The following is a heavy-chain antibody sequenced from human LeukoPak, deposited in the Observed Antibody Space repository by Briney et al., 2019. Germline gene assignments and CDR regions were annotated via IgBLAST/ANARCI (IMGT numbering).Heavy chain of an antibody. CDR2: IYHSGST. J-gene: IGHJ5*02. V-gene: IGHV4-30-2*01. CDR3: ARDHGDYSNYGGLDNWFDP. Sequence: SETLSLTCTVSGGSISSGGYYWSWIRQPPGKGLEWIEYIYHSGSTYYNPSLKCRVTISVDRSKNQFSLKLSSVTAADTAVYYCARDHGDYSNYGGLDNWFDPWGQGTLVTVCS. D-gene: IGHD4-11*01. CDR1: GGSISSGGYY.